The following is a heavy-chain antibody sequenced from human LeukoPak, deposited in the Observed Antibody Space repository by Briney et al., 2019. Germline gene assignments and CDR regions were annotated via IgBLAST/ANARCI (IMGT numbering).Heavy chain of an antibody. CDR2: IYYSGNT. CDR1: GGSFSGYY. V-gene: IGHV4-59*08. CDR3: ATGARGTYSY. J-gene: IGHJ4*02. Sequence: PSETLSLTCAVYGGSFSGYYWNWIRQPPGKGLEWIGYIYYSGNTNYNPSLKSRVTISVDTSKNQFSLNLNSVTAADTAVYYCATGARGTYSYWGQGTLVTVSS. D-gene: IGHD1-26*01.